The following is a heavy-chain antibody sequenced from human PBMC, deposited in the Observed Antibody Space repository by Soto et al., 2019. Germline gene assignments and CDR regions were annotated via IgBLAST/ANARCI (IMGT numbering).Heavy chain of an antibody. CDR1: GGSISSGDYY. D-gene: IGHD6-6*01. CDR3: ARHPLIATRPFDP. J-gene: IGHJ5*02. Sequence: QVQLQESGPGLVKPSQTLSLTCTVSGGSISSGDYYWSWIRQPPGKGLEWIACIYYSGSAYYNPSLKSQVDISVDTSKNQFSLKLNSVTAADTAVYYCARHPLIATRPFDPWGQGPLVTVSS. CDR2: IYYSGSA. V-gene: IGHV4-30-4*01.